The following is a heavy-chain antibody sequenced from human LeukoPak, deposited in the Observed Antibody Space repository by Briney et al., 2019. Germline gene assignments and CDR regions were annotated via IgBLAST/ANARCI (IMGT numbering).Heavy chain of an antibody. CDR2: INPTGGNT. Sequence: ASVTVSCKASGYIFTTYYVHWVRQTPGQGLEWMGIINPTGGNTTYAQNFQDRVTMTRDTSTSTVYMELSSLRSEDTAVYYCASPLPGYSSGWYEFDYWGQGTLVTVSS. CDR3: ASPLPGYSSGWYEFDY. V-gene: IGHV1-46*01. J-gene: IGHJ4*02. D-gene: IGHD6-19*01. CDR1: GYIFTTYY.